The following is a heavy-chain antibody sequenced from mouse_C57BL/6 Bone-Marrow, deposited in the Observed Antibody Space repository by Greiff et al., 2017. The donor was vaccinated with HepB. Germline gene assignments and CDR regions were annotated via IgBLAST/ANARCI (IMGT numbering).Heavy chain of an antibody. J-gene: IGHJ1*03. Sequence: QVQLKQSGPGLVAPSQRLSITCTVSGFSLNSYAISWVRQPPGKGLEWLGVIWTGGGTNYNSALKSRLSISKDNSKSQVFLKMNSLQTDDTARYYCARNSGYDPYWYFDVWGTGTTVTVSS. CDR3: ARNSGYDPYWYFDV. V-gene: IGHV2-9-1*01. CDR2: IWTGGGT. CDR1: GFSLNSYA. D-gene: IGHD2-2*01.